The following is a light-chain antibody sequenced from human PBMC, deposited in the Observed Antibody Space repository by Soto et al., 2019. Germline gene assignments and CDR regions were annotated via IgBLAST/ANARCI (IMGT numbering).Light chain of an antibody. Sequence: DVVMTQSPLSLPVTLGQPASISCRSSQSLVYSDGNTYLNWFQLKPGQSPRRLIFKVSNRDSGVPDRFSGSGSGTDVTRKISRLEAEDVWVYYCLQGRYWLWTCGQGPRLEIK. CDR1: QSLVYSDGNTY. J-gene: IGKJ1*01. CDR2: KVS. V-gene: IGKV2-30*01. CDR3: LQGRYWLWT.